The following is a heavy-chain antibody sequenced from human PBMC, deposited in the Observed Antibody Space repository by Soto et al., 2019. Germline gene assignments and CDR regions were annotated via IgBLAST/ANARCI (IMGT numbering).Heavy chain of an antibody. CDR1: GGSISSGGYD. CDR2: IYYSGRT. CDR3: ARSVDP. V-gene: IGHV4-31*03. J-gene: IGHJ5*02. Sequence: QVQLQESGPGLVKPSQTLSLTCTVSGGSISSGGYDWSWIRQHPGKGPEWIGYIYYSGRTYYNPSLKSRVTMSVDTSKNQFSLKLSSMTAADTAVYYCARSVDPWGQGTLVTVSS.